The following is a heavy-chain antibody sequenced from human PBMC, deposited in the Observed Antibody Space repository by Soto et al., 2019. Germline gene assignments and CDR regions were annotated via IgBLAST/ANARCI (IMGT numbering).Heavy chain of an antibody. J-gene: IGHJ6*02. CDR1: GGSISSYY. CDR3: ARDGTRSWSHYYYGMDV. D-gene: IGHD6-13*01. V-gene: IGHV4-59*01. CDR2: IYYSGST. Sequence: QVQLQESGPGLVKPSETLSLTCTVSGGSISSYYWSWIRQPPGKGLEWVGYIYYSGSTDYNPSLKSRVTISVDTPKNQFPLKLSSVTAADTAVYYCARDGTRSWSHYYYGMDVWGQGTTVTVSS.